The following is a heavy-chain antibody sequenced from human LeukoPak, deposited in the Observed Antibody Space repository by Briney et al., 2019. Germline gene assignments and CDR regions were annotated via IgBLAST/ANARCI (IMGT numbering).Heavy chain of an antibody. J-gene: IGHJ4*02. V-gene: IGHV4-34*01. CDR2: INHSGST. CDR3: ARVGADGSGFLFDY. CDR1: GGSFSGYY. D-gene: IGHD3-10*01. Sequence: PSETLSLTCAVYGGSFSGYYWSWIRQPPGKGLEWIGEINHSGSTNYNPSLKSRVTISVDTSKNQFSLKLSSVTAADTAVYYCARVGADGSGFLFDYWGQGTLVTVSS.